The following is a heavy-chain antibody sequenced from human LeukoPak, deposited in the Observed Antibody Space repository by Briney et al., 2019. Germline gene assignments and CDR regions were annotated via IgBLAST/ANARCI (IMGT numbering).Heavy chain of an antibody. Sequence: ASVKVSCKASGYTFTNYAIHWVRQAPGQRLEWMGWINTGTGNTKFSQKFQARVTITRDTSATTAYMELSSLTSEDTAVYFCARDARPAVVLAAATFWFDPWGQGTLVTVSS. CDR3: ARDARPAVVLAAATFWFDP. V-gene: IGHV1-3*04. CDR1: GYTFTNYA. J-gene: IGHJ5*02. D-gene: IGHD2-15*01. CDR2: INTGTGNT.